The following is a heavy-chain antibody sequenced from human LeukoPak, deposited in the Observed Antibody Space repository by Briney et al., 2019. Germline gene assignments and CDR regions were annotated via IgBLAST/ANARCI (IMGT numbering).Heavy chain of an antibody. Sequence: GESLKISCKGSGYTFTSYWIGWVRQMPGKGLEWIGIIYPGDSHTRYSPSFQGQVTISADKSISTAYLQWSSLKASDTAMYYCARRIAAAGKGYFDYWGQGTLVTVSS. CDR3: ARRIAAAGKGYFDY. V-gene: IGHV5-51*01. J-gene: IGHJ4*02. D-gene: IGHD6-13*01. CDR2: IYPGDSHT. CDR1: GYTFTSYW.